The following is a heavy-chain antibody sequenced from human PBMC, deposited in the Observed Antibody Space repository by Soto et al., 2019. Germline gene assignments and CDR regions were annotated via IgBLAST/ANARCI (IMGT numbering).Heavy chain of an antibody. D-gene: IGHD3-22*01. CDR1: GYSISSGYY. CDR2: IYHGGST. J-gene: IGHJ5*02. V-gene: IGHV4-38-2*01. CDR3: ARVGPWVPYYYDSSPYNFENWFDP. Sequence: PSETLSLTCAVSGYSISSGYYWGWLRQPPGKGLEWIGGIYHGGSTYYNPSLNSRVTLSIDMTNNHVSLILNSVTAADTAVYYCARVGPWVPYYYDSSPYNFENWFDPWGQGTLVTVSS.